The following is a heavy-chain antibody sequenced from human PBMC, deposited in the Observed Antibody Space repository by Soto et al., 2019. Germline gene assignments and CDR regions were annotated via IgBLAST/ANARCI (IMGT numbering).Heavy chain of an antibody. D-gene: IGHD3-22*01. Sequence: SETLSLTCTVSGGSISSYYWSWIRQPPGKGLEWIGYIYYSGSTNYNPSLKSRVTLSVDTSKNQFSLKLSSVTAADTAVYYCARSHLTDYYDSSGYLDYYYYGMDVWGQGTTVTVAS. V-gene: IGHV4-59*01. CDR1: GGSISSYY. CDR3: ARSHLTDYYDSSGYLDYYYYGMDV. J-gene: IGHJ6*02. CDR2: IYYSGST.